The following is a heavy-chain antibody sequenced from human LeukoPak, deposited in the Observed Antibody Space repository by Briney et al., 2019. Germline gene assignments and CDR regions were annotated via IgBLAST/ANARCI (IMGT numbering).Heavy chain of an antibody. CDR2: ISSSSSYI. CDR1: GFTFSSYS. Sequence: GGSLRLSCAASGFTFSSYSMSWVRQAPGKGLEWVSSISSSSSYIYYADSVKGRFTISRDNAKNSLYLQMNSLRAEDTAVYYCARTVVRLQLRSWVPFDYWGQGTLVTVSS. CDR3: ARTVVRLQLRSWVPFDY. J-gene: IGHJ4*02. D-gene: IGHD5-24*01. V-gene: IGHV3-21*01.